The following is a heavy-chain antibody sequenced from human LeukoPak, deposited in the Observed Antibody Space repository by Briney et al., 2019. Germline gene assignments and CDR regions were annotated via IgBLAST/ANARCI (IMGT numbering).Heavy chain of an antibody. CDR3: ARDLGGVLGDYVWGSYRVPFDY. CDR2: INPNSGGA. D-gene: IGHD3-16*02. J-gene: IGHJ4*02. CDR1: GYTFTGYY. V-gene: IGHV1-2*02. Sequence: GASVKVSCKASGYTFTGYYMHWVRQAPGQGLEWMGWINPNSGGANYAQKLQGRVTMTTDTSTSTAYMELRSLRSDDTAVYYCARDLGGVLGDYVWGSYRVPFDYWGQGTLVTVSS.